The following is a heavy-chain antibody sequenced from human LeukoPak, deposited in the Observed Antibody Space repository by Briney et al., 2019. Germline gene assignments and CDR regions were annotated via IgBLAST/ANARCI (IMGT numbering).Heavy chain of an antibody. CDR1: GFTFSNYG. Sequence: GGSLRLSCTASGFTFSNYGMSWVRQAPGKGLEWVSAISTSGGNTYYADSVKGRFTISRDNSKNTLYLQMNSLRAEDTAVYYCANDRLSSTVNYYYYMDVWGKGTTVTISS. CDR3: ANDRLSSTVNYYYYMDV. J-gene: IGHJ6*03. V-gene: IGHV3-23*01. D-gene: IGHD2-2*01. CDR2: ISTSGGNT.